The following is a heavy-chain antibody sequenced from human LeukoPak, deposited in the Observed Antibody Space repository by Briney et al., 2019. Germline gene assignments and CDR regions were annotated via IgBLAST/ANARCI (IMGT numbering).Heavy chain of an antibody. D-gene: IGHD2-8*01. Sequence: GGSLRLSCAASGFTFSSYWMHWVRQAPGKGLEWVSGISGSGGDTYYADSVKGRFTISRDNSKNTLYLQMNSLRAEDTAVYYCAKDRSCTNNICHGDFDYWGQGTLVTVSS. CDR1: GFTFSSYW. J-gene: IGHJ4*02. V-gene: IGHV3-23*01. CDR3: AKDRSCTNNICHGDFDY. CDR2: ISGSGGDT.